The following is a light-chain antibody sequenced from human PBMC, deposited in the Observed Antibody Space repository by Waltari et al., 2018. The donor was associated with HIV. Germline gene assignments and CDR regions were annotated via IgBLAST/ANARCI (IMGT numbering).Light chain of an antibody. J-gene: IGKJ5*01. CDR3: QQYGSSRPIT. Sequence: EIVLTQSPGILSLSPGERATLSCRASQSLGNSYLAWYQQKPGQAPRLLIYDASKRATGITDRFSGSGSGTDFTLTISRLDPEDFAVYYCQQYGSSRPITFGRGTRLEI. V-gene: IGKV3-20*01. CDR1: QSLGNSY. CDR2: DAS.